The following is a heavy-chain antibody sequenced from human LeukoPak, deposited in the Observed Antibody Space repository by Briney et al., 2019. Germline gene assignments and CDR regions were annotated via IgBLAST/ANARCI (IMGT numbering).Heavy chain of an antibody. CDR1: GGSISSYY. V-gene: IGHV4-59*01. CDR3: ARSDYYGSGSYAPFDY. CDR2: IYYSGST. D-gene: IGHD3-10*01. J-gene: IGHJ4*02. Sequence: SETLSLTCTVSGGSISSYYWCWIRQPPGKGLEWIGYIYYSGSTNYNPSLKSRVTISVDTSKNQFSLKLSSVTAADTAVYYCARSDYYGSGSYAPFDYWGQGTLVTVSS.